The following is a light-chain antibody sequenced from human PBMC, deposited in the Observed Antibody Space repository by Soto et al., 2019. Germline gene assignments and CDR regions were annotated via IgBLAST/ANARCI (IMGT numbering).Light chain of an antibody. CDR3: QQYLSTRS. CDR2: WAS. Sequence: DIVMTQSPASLAAFLGERATINCKSSQSILYSANNRDSLAWFQQKPGQPPKLLIYWASTRESGVPDRFSGSGSGTDFTPIISSPQAEDVAVYFCQQYLSTRSFGGGTKVEI. V-gene: IGKV4-1*01. CDR1: QSILYSANNRDS. J-gene: IGKJ4*01.